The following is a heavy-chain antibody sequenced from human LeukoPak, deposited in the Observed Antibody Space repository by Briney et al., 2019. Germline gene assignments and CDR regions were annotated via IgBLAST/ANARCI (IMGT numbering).Heavy chain of an antibody. CDR1: GGSISSSSYY. Sequence: SETLSLTCTVSGGSISSSSYYWGWIRQPPGKGLEWIGSIYYSGSTYYNPSLKSRVTISVDTSKNQFSLKLSSVTAADTAVYYCARKGSSGWYDPLYFDYWGQGTLVTASS. CDR2: IYYSGST. J-gene: IGHJ4*02. V-gene: IGHV4-39*01. CDR3: ARKGSSGWYDPLYFDY. D-gene: IGHD6-19*01.